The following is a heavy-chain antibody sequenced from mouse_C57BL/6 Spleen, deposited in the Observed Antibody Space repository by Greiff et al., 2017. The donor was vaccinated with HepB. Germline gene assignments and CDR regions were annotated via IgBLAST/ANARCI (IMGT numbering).Heavy chain of an antibody. CDR3: ARDQAYYFDY. V-gene: IGHV5-16*01. Sequence: DVQLVESEGGLVQPGSSMKLSCTASGFTFSDYYMAWVRQVPEKGLEWVANINYDGSSTYYLDSLKSRFIISRDNAKNILYLQMSSLKSEDTATYYCARDQAYYFDYWGQGTTLTVSS. J-gene: IGHJ2*01. CDR2: INYDGSST. CDR1: GFTFSDYY. D-gene: IGHD3-2*02.